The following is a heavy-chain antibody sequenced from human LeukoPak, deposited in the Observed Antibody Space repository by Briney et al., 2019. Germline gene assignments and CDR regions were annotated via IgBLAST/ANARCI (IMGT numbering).Heavy chain of an antibody. Sequence: EGSLRLSCAASGFTVSSNYMSWVRQAPGKGLEWVSVIYSGGSTYYADSVKGRFTISRDNSKNTLYLQMNSLRAEDTAVYYCARVFSGTFDYWGQGTLVTVSS. CDR2: IYSGGST. V-gene: IGHV3-66*02. CDR3: ARVFSGTFDY. D-gene: IGHD1-1*01. CDR1: GFTVSSNY. J-gene: IGHJ4*02.